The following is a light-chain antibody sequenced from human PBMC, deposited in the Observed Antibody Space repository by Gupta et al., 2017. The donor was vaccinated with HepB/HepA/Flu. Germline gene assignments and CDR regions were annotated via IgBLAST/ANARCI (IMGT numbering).Light chain of an antibody. CDR2: RNN. Sequence: QSVLTQPPSASGTPGQRVTISCSGSSSNIGSNYVYWYHQLPGTAPKLLIYRNNGRPSGVPDRFSGSKSGTSASLAISGLRAEDEADYYCAAGDDSRSGFVFGTGTKVTVL. V-gene: IGLV1-47*01. CDR1: SSNIGSNY. CDR3: AAGDDSRSGFV. J-gene: IGLJ1*01.